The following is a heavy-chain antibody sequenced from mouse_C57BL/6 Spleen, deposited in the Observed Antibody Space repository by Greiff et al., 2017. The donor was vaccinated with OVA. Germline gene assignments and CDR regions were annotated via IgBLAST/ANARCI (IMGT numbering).Heavy chain of an antibody. J-gene: IGHJ3*01. CDR1: GFTFSDYG. CDR3: ARPYYYGSSFSWFAY. V-gene: IGHV5-17*01. CDR2: ISSGSSTI. Sequence: DVKLVESGGGLVKPGGSLKLSCAASGFTFSDYGMHWVRQAPEKGLEWVAYISSGSSTIYYADTVKGRFTISRDNAKNTLFLQMTSLRSEDTAMYYCARPYYYGSSFSWFAYWGQGTLVTVSA. D-gene: IGHD1-1*01.